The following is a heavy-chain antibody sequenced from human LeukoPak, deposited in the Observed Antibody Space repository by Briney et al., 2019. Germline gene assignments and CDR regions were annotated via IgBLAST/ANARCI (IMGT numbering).Heavy chain of an antibody. V-gene: IGHV3-48*01. CDR2: ISSSSSTI. D-gene: IGHD2-15*01. Sequence: GGSLRLSCGASGFTFRSYSMNWGRQAPGKGLEWVSYISSSSSTIYYADSVKGRFTISRDNSKDTLDLQMNSLRAEDTAVYYCARGERIVTSTRSDFDYWGQGTLVTVSS. J-gene: IGHJ4*02. CDR1: GFTFRSYS. CDR3: ARGERIVTSTRSDFDY.